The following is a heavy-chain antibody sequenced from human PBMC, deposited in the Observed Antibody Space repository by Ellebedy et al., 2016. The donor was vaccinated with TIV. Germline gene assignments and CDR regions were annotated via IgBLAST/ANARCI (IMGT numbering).Heavy chain of an antibody. V-gene: IGHV3-74*01. J-gene: IGHJ4*02. Sequence: GESLKISCAASGFTFSSYWMHWVRQAPGKGLVWVSRINSDGSSTSYADSVKGRFTISRDNAKNTLYLQMNSLRAEDTAVYYCARDEVTTPFDYWGQGTLVTVSS. CDR2: INSDGSST. CDR1: GFTFSSYW. CDR3: ARDEVTTPFDY. D-gene: IGHD4-17*01.